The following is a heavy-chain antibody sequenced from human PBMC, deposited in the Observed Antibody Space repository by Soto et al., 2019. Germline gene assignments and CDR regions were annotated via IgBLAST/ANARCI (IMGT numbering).Heavy chain of an antibody. V-gene: IGHV3-21*01. Sequence: EVQLVESGGGLVKPGGSLRLSCAASGFTFSSYSMNWVRQAPGKGLEWVSSISSSRRDIDYADSVKGRFTISRDNAKNSLYLQMNSLRAEDTAVYYCARDRPGYSDGYGLGYWGQGTLVTVSS. CDR1: GFTFSSYS. CDR2: ISSSRRDI. J-gene: IGHJ4*02. CDR3: ARDRPGYSDGYGLGY. D-gene: IGHD5-18*01.